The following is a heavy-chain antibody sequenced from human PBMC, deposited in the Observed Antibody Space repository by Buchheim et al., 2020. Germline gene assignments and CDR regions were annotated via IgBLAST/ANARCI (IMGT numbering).Heavy chain of an antibody. Sequence: QVQLVESGGGVVQPGRSLRLSCAASGFTFSSYGMHWVRQAPGKGLEWVAVIWYYGINKYYADSVKGRFTISRDNSKNTLYLKMNSLRAEDTAVYYCARDVIGELLSPYYYYGMDVWGQGTT. CDR2: IWYYGINK. J-gene: IGHJ6*02. V-gene: IGHV3-33*01. CDR1: GFTFSSYG. D-gene: IGHD3-10*01. CDR3: ARDVIGELLSPYYYYGMDV.